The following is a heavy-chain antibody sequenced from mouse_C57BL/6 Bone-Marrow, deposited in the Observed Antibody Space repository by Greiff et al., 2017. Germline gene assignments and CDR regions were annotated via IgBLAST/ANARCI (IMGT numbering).Heavy chain of an antibody. Sequence: VQLQQSGAELVRPGASVTLSCKASGYTFTDYEMHWVKQTPVHGLEWIGAIDPETGGTAYNQKFKGKAILTADKSSSTAYMELRSLTSEDSAVYYCTRNGNYYGSSFYYAMGYWGQGTSVTVSS. CDR3: TRNGNYYGSSFYYAMGY. CDR1: GYTFTDYE. J-gene: IGHJ4*01. V-gene: IGHV1-15*01. D-gene: IGHD1-1*01. CDR2: IDPETGGT.